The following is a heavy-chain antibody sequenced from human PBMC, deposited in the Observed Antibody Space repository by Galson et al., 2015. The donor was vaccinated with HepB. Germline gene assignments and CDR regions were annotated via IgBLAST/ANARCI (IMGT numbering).Heavy chain of an antibody. J-gene: IGHJ4*02. CDR1: GFAFSTYA. CDR2: ISGSGYSA. CDR3: ATAAGYNYDSYFFDY. Sequence: SLRLSCAASGFAFSTYAMNWVRQAPGKGLEWVSTISGSGYSAYYADSVKGRFTISRHNSKNTVYLQMSGLRVGDTAVYYCATAAGYNYDSYFFDYWGQGSLVTVSS. V-gene: IGHV3-23*01. D-gene: IGHD5-24*01.